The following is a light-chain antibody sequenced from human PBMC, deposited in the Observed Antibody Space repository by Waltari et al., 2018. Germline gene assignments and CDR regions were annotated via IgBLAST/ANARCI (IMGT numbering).Light chain of an antibody. CDR1: ESVRSR. J-gene: IGKJ3*01. V-gene: IGKV3-15*01. CDR3: QQYHNWPPG. CDR2: DAP. Sequence: EMVMTQSPATLSVSLGERATLSCRASESVRSRLAWYQRKPGQAPRLLVYDAPTRATGVPARFSGSGAGTDFILTISGMQSEDFAVYYCQQYHNWPPGFGPGTKVDIK.